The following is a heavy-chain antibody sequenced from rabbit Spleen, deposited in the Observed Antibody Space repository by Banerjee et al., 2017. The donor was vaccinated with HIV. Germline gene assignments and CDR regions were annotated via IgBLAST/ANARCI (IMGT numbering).Heavy chain of an antibody. V-gene: IGHV1S47*01. D-gene: IGHD1-1*01. CDR1: GFDLSSYG. CDR3: VRGASSSGYYSW. Sequence: QEQLEESGGGLVKPEGSLKLSCKASGFDLSSYGVSWVRQAPGKGLEWIGYIDPIFGATYYATWVNGRFTISSHNAQNTLYLQLNSLTAADTATYFCVRGASSSGYYSWWGPGTLVTV. J-gene: IGHJ4*01. CDR2: IDPIFGAT.